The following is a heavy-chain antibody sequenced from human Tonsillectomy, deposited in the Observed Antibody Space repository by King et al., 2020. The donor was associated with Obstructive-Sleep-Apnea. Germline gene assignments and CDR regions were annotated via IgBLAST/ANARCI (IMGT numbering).Heavy chain of an antibody. J-gene: IGHJ5*02. V-gene: IGHV3-30*18. Sequence: VQLVESGGGVVQPGRSLRLSCAASGFTLSSYGMRWVRQAPGKGLEWEAGISYYGSHKYYADSVKGRFTSSRDNSKNTLYLQMNSLRAEDTAVYYWAKDRGGGVGELLSDWFDPWGQGTLVTVSS. CDR1: GFTLSSYG. CDR3: AKDRGGGVGELLSDWFDP. D-gene: IGHD3-10*01. CDR2: ISYYGSHK.